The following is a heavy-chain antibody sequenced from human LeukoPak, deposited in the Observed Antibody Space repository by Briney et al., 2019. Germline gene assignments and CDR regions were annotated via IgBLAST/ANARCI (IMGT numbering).Heavy chain of an antibody. CDR3: AREADTAMGY. CDR2: IWYDGSNK. CDR1: GFAFSSYG. D-gene: IGHD5-18*01. Sequence: GGSLRLSCAASGFAFSSYGMNWVRQAPGKGLEWVAVIWYDGSNKYYADSVKGRFTISRDNSKSTLYLQMNSLRAEDTAVYYCAREADTAMGYWGQGTLVTVSS. J-gene: IGHJ4*02. V-gene: IGHV3-33*01.